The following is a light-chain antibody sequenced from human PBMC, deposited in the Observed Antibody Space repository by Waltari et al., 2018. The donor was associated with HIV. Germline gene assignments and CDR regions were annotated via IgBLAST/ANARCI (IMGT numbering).Light chain of an antibody. CDR1: NVGTKS. CDR3: QVWDSSSYHVV. V-gene: IGLV3-21*04. J-gene: IGLJ2*01. CDR2: DDS. Sequence: SYVLTQPPSVSVAPGKTATLPSGGNNVGTKSVHWYQQRPGQAPVVVIYDDSDRPSGVPERFSGSNSGNTATLTISRVEAGDEAEYYCQVWDSSSYHVVFGGGTRLTVL.